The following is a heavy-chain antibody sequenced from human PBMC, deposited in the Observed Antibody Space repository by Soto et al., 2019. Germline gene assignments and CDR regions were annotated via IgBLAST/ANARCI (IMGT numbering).Heavy chain of an antibody. V-gene: IGHV3-53*04. D-gene: IGHD6-19*01. CDR2: IYSGGST. CDR3: ARDRVSSGWYTGFEY. Sequence: EVPLVESGGGLVQPGGSLRLSCTASGFDVTNKYISWVRQAPGKGLEWVSVIYSGGSTYYADSVKGRFTMSRHDSKNTLYLQMNSLRNEDTAVYYCARDRVSSGWYTGFEYWGQGTLVTVSS. J-gene: IGHJ4*02. CDR1: GFDVTNKY.